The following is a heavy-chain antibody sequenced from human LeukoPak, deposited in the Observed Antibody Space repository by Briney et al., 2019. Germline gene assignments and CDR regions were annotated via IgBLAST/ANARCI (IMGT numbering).Heavy chain of an antibody. Sequence: SETLSLTCTVSGDTISSGDYYWSWIRQPAGKGLEWIGRISSSGSTNYNPSLKSRVTISVDTSKNQFSLKLSSVTAADTAVYFCARGPYSYDSSGAFDIWGQGTMVTVSS. CDR1: GDTISSGDYY. V-gene: IGHV4-61*02. CDR3: ARGPYSYDSSGAFDI. D-gene: IGHD3-22*01. J-gene: IGHJ3*02. CDR2: ISSSGST.